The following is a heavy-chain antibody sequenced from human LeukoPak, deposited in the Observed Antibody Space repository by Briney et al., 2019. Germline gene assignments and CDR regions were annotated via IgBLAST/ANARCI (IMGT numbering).Heavy chain of an antibody. CDR1: GYTFTSYG. J-gene: IGHJ6*03. D-gene: IGHD2-21*02. Sequence: GASVKVSCKASGYTFTSYGISWVRQAPGQGLEWMGWISAYNGNTNYAQKLQGRVTMTTDTSTSTAYMELRSLRSDDTAVYYCARTQDVTYYYYYMDVWGEGTTVTVSS. CDR3: ARTQDVTYYYYYMDV. CDR2: ISAYNGNT. V-gene: IGHV1-18*01.